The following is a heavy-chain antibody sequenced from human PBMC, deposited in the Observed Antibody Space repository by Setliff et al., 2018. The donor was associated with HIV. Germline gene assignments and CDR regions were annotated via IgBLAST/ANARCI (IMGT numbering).Heavy chain of an antibody. J-gene: IGHJ6*02. CDR1: GYTFSSYG. V-gene: IGHV1-18*01. CDR3: ARDHCSSSGCYEYSYYGMDV. CDR2: ISAYNGNT. Sequence: ASVKVSCKASGYTFSSYGITWVRQAPGQGLEWMGWISAYNGNTNYAQKVQGRVIMTTDISTSTAYMELRSLRSDDTAVYYCARDHCSSSGCYEYSYYGMDVWGQGTTVTVSS. D-gene: IGHD2-2*01.